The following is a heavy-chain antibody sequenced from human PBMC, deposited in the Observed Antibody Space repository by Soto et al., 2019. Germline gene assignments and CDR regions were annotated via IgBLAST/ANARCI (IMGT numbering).Heavy chain of an antibody. CDR2: ISSSSSTI. CDR1: GFTFSSYS. V-gene: IGHV3-48*02. CDR3: ARETYYDFWSGYPLDAFDI. Sequence: GGSLRLSCAASGFTFSSYSMNWVRQAPGKGLEWVSYISSSSSTIYYADSVKGRFTISRDNAKNSLYLQMNSLRDEDTAVYYCARETYYDFWSGYPLDAFDIWGQGTMVTV. J-gene: IGHJ3*02. D-gene: IGHD3-3*01.